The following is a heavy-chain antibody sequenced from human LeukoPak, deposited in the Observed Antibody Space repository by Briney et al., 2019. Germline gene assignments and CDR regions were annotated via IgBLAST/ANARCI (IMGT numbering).Heavy chain of an antibody. CDR1: GGSISSYY. V-gene: IGHV4-59*01. D-gene: IGHD6-13*01. CDR2: IYYSGST. CDR3: ARVSYSSSWYALTPNYYYYYRDV. Sequence: SETLSLTCTVSGGSISSYYWSWIRQPPGKGLEWIGYIYYSGSTNYNPSLKSRVTISVDTSKNQFSLKLSSVTAADTAVYYCARVSYSSSWYALTPNYYYYYRDVWGKGTTVTVSS. J-gene: IGHJ6*03.